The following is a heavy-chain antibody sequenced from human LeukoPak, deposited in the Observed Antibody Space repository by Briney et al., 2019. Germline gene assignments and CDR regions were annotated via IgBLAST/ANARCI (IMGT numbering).Heavy chain of an antibody. CDR2: IYPGDSDT. D-gene: IGHD6-19*01. J-gene: IGHJ4*02. CDR1: GYTFGNYW. V-gene: IGHV5-51*01. CDR3: ARRESSGSIDY. Sequence: GESLKISCQGSGYTFGNYWIAWVRQMPGKGLESMGIIYPGDSDTRYSPSFQGQVTISADKSSSTAYLQWSSLKASDTAMYYCARRESSGSIDYWGQGTLVIVSS.